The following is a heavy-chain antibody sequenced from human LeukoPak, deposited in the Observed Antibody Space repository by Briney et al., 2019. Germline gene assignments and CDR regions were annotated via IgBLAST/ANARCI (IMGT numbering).Heavy chain of an antibody. CDR3: AKDAVPAAYNWFDP. CDR1: GFTFSTYG. J-gene: IGHJ5*02. CDR2: ISGSGGST. Sequence: GGSLRLSYAASGFTFSTYGMHWVRQAPGKGLEWVSAISGSGGSTYYADSVKGRFTISRDTSKNTLYLQMNSLRVEDTAVYYCAKDAVPAAYNWFDPWGQGTLVTVSS. V-gene: IGHV3-23*01. D-gene: IGHD2-2*01.